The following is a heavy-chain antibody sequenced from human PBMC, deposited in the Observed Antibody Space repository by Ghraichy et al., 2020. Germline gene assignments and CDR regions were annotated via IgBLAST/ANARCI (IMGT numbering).Heavy chain of an antibody. CDR3: SGGRTGEFDY. Sequence: ESLNISCAASGFTFSSYSMNWVRQAPGKGLEWVSSINSSSSYIYYADSVKGRFTISRDNAKNSLYLQMNSLRAEDTAVYYCSGGRTGEFDYWGQGTLVTVSS. V-gene: IGHV3-21*01. J-gene: IGHJ4*02. CDR1: GFTFSSYS. D-gene: IGHD7-27*01. CDR2: INSSSSYI.